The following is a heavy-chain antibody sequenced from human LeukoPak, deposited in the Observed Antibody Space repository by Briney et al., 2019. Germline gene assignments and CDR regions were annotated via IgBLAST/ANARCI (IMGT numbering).Heavy chain of an antibody. CDR2: ISAYNGNT. D-gene: IGHD1-1*01. CDR3: ARDSDGTGTGTQNAFDI. Sequence: GASVKVSCKASGYTFTSYGISWVRQAPGQGLEWMGWISAYNGNTNYAQKLQGRVTMTTDTSTSTAYMELRSLRSDDTAVYYCARDSDGTGTGTQNAFDIWGQGTMVTVSS. J-gene: IGHJ3*02. V-gene: IGHV1-18*04. CDR1: GYTFTSYG.